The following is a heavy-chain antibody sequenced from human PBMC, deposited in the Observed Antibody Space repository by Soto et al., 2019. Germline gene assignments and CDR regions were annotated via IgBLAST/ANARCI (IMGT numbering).Heavy chain of an antibody. J-gene: IGHJ6*02. CDR1: GGTFSSYA. CDR2: IIPIFGTA. CDR3: ARVRANWLQRYVYDGMDV. V-gene: IGHV1-69*01. Sequence: QVQLVQSGAEVKKPGSSVQVSCKASGGTFSSYAIIWVRQAPGQGLEWMGGIIPIFGTANYAQKFQGRVTITADESTSTAYMELSSLRSEDTAVYYGARVRANWLQRYVYDGMDVWGQGTTVTVSS. D-gene: IGHD3-9*01.